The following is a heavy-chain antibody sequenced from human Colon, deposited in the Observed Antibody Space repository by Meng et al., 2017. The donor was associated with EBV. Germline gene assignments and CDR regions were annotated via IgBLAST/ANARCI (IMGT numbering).Heavy chain of an antibody. Sequence: PEQVKPSQPLSLTCAFSGASITRGGYLWSWSRPHPEKGLELIGYIHSSGSTYYNPSLRSRLTISVDTSNNQFSLKLSSVTAADTAVYYCARASYGSGSPLGESWFDPWGQGTLVTVSS. CDR3: ARASYGSGSPLGESWFDP. CDR1: GASITRGGYL. J-gene: IGHJ5*02. V-gene: IGHV4-31*02. CDR2: IHSSGST. D-gene: IGHD3-10*01.